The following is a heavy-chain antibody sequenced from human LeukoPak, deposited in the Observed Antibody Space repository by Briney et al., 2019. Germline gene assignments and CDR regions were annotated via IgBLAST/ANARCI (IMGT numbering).Heavy chain of an antibody. D-gene: IGHD3-10*01. CDR3: ARRRGSGTQLWRFDGFDI. V-gene: IGHV4-59*01. J-gene: IGHJ3*02. Sequence: PSETLSLTCTVSGGSISSNDWSWLRQPPGKGLEWIGYISYSGVTGVITDYNPALKSRVPISVDTSKNQVSLRLSSVSAADTAVYYCARRRGSGTQLWRFDGFDIWGQGTMVTVSS. CDR2: ISYSGVTGVIT. CDR1: GGSISSND.